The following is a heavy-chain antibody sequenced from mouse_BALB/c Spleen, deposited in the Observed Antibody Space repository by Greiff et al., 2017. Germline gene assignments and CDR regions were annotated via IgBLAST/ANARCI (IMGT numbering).Heavy chain of an antibody. CDR2: IDPANGNT. CDR1: GFNIKDTY. V-gene: IGHV14-3*02. Sequence: EVKLVESGAELVKPGASVKLSCTASGFNIKDTYMHWVKQRPEQGLEWIGRIDPANGNTKYDPKFQGKATITADTSSNTAYLQLSSLTSEDTAVYYCALRGFDYWGQGTTLTVSS. CDR3: ALRGFDY. J-gene: IGHJ2*01.